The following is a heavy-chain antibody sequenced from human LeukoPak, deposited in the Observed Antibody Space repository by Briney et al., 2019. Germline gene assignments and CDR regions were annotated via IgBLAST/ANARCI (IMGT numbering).Heavy chain of an antibody. CDR2: ISWNSGSI. CDR3: AWGGRYCSGGSCYVDYYSFDY. Sequence: GGSLRLSCAASGFTLDDYAMHWVRHAPGKGLEWVSGISWNSGSILYADSVKGRFTISRDNAKNSLYLQMNSLRAEDTAVYYCAWGGRYCSGGSCYVDYYSFDYWGQGTLVTVSS. CDR1: GFTLDDYA. V-gene: IGHV3-9*01. J-gene: IGHJ4*02. D-gene: IGHD2-15*01.